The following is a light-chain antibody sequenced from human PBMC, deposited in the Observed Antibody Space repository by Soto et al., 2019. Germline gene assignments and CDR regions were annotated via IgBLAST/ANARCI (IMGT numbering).Light chain of an antibody. V-gene: IGLV1-40*01. CDR2: GNS. CDR3: QSYDSSLSGWV. J-gene: IGLJ3*02. CDR1: SSNIGAGYD. Sequence: QAVVTQPPSVSGAPGQRVTISCTGSSSNIGAGYDVKWYQQLPGTAPKLLIYGNSNRPSGVPDRFSGSKSGTSASLAITGLQAEDEADYYCQSYDSSLSGWVFGGGTKLTVL.